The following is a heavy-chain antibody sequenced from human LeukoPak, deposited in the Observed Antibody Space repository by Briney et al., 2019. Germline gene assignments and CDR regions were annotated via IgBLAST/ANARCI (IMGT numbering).Heavy chain of an antibody. J-gene: IGHJ4*02. D-gene: IGHD5-12*01. Sequence: PGGSLRLSCVASGFTFNTYAMSWVRQAPGQGLEWVSSITISGSGTYYADSVKGRFTISRDNSKNTLYLQINSLRAEDTAVYYCAKDRVRGYSGYEFDYWGQGTLVTVSS. CDR2: ITISGSGT. V-gene: IGHV3-23*01. CDR3: AKDRVRGYSGYEFDY. CDR1: GFTFNTYA.